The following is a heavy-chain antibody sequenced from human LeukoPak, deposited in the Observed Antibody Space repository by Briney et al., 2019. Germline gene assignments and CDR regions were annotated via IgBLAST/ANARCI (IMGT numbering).Heavy chain of an antibody. D-gene: IGHD3-22*01. Sequence: PSETLSLTCAVYGGSFSGYYWSWIRQPPGKGLEWIGEINHSGSTNYNPSLKSRVTISVDTSKNQSSLKLSSVTAADTAVYYCARGGYYYDSSYGFDYWGQGTLVTVSS. V-gene: IGHV4-34*01. CDR1: GGSFSGYY. CDR3: ARGGYYYDSSYGFDY. CDR2: INHSGST. J-gene: IGHJ4*02.